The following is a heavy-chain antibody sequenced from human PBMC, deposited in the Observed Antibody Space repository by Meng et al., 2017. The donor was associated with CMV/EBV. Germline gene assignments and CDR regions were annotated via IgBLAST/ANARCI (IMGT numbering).Heavy chain of an antibody. D-gene: IGHD6-13*01. CDR3: AREGEAIAAAGYFDD. CDR1: GFTFSSYS. V-gene: IGHV3-21*01. J-gene: IGHJ4*02. CDR2: ISSSSSYI. Sequence: EVQLVESGGXLVKPGGALRLSCAASGFTFSSYSMNWVRQAPGKGLEWVSSISSSSSYIYYADSVKGRFTISRDNAKNSLYLQMNSLRAEDTAVYYCAREGEAIAAAGYFDDWGQGTLVTVSS.